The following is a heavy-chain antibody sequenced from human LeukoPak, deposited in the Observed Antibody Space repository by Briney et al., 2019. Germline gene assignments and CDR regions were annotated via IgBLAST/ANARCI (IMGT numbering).Heavy chain of an antibody. Sequence: GGSLRLSCAASGFTFSSHWMSSVRQAPGKGLEWVANIKQDGSEKYYVDSVKGRFTISRDNAKNSLYLQMNSLRAEDTAVYYCARSLTGYSSVDYWGQGTLVTVSS. CDR3: ARSLTGYSSVDY. J-gene: IGHJ4*02. CDR1: GFTFSSHW. D-gene: IGHD3-9*01. V-gene: IGHV3-7*01. CDR2: IKQDGSEK.